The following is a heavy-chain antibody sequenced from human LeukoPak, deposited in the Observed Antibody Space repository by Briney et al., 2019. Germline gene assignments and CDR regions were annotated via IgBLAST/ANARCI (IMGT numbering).Heavy chain of an antibody. CDR2: INPNSGGT. J-gene: IGHJ6*02. D-gene: IGHD3-3*01. V-gene: IGHV1-2*02. Sequence: ASVKVSCKASGYTFTGYYMHWVRQAPGQGLEWMGWINPNSGGTNYAQKFQGRVTMTRDTSISTAYMELSRLRSDDTAVYYCARGGWLLRFLEWLPATSYYYGMDVWGQGTTVTVSS. CDR1: GYTFTGYY. CDR3: ARGGWLLRFLEWLPATSYYYGMDV.